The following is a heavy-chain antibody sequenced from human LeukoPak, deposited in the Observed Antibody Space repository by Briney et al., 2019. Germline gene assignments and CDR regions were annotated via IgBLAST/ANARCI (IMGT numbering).Heavy chain of an antibody. V-gene: IGHV3-30*10. Sequence: GGSLRLSCAASGFSFSTYAMHWVRQAPGTGPEWVAVVSHDGSTKYYTDSVRGRFTISRGNSKNTFFLQLNGLRTGDTAVYYCARAIMGTENLDYWGQGTLVTVSS. CDR2: VSHDGSTK. CDR3: ARAIMGTENLDY. J-gene: IGHJ4*02. CDR1: GFSFSTYA. D-gene: IGHD5-18*01.